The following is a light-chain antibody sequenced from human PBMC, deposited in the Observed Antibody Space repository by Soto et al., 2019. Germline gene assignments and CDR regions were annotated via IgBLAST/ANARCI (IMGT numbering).Light chain of an antibody. V-gene: IGKV3-20*01. J-gene: IGKJ4*01. CDR3: HQYDSSPLT. CDR1: QSVSSSY. Sequence: EIVLTQSPGTLSLSPGERATLSCRASQSVSSSYFAWYQQKPGQAPRLLIYGASSRATGIPDRFSGSGSGTYFPLTISRLEPEDFAVYYCHQYDSSPLTFGGGTKVEIK. CDR2: GAS.